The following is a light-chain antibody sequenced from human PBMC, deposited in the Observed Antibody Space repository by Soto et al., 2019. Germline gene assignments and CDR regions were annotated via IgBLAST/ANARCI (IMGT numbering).Light chain of an antibody. V-gene: IGKV3-20*01. CDR3: QQYVSTPT. Sequence: EIVLTQSPGTLSLSLGERATLSCRASQNLAGHYLAWYQQKPGQAPRLLISGASSRATGIPDRFSGSGSGTDFPLTITRLEPEDFAVYYCQQYVSTPTFGPGTKVHI. CDR2: GAS. CDR1: QNLAGHY. J-gene: IGKJ3*01.